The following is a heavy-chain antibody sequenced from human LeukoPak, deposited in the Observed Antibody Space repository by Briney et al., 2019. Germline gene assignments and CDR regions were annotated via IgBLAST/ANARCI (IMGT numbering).Heavy chain of an antibody. CDR3: ARDSIVGFGEFDFDY. CDR2: INNGGITI. V-gene: IGHV3-48*04. CDR1: GFTFSNAW. Sequence: QSGGSLRLSCAASGFTFSNAWMTWVRQAPGKGLEWVSYINNGGITIYYADSVKGRFTISRDNAKNSLYLQMNSLRAEDTAVYYCARDSIVGFGEFDFDYWGQGTLVTVSS. J-gene: IGHJ4*02. D-gene: IGHD3-10*01.